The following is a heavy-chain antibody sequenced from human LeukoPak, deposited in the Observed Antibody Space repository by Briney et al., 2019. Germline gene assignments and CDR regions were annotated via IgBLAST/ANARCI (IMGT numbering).Heavy chain of an antibody. J-gene: IGHJ4*02. CDR3: ASFKSGFWSGYSDY. Sequence: QAGGSLRLSCAASGFTFSSYAMIWVRQAPGKGLEWVSAIIGSGSSTYYADSVKGRFTISRDNAKNSLYLQMNSLRAEDTAVYYCASFKSGFWSGYSDYWGQGTLVTVSS. V-gene: IGHV3-23*01. CDR1: GFTFSSYA. D-gene: IGHD3-3*01. CDR2: IIGSGSST.